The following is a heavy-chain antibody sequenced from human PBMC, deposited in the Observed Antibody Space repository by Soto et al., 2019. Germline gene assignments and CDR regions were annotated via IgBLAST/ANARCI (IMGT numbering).Heavy chain of an antibody. J-gene: IGHJ5*02. D-gene: IGHD4-17*01. CDR3: ASDSRDYGDFENWLDP. CDR2: IWYDGSNK. CDR1: GFTFSSYG. Sequence: QVQLVESGGGVVQPGRSLRLSCAASGFTFSSYGMHWVRQAPGKGLEWVAVIWYDGSNKYYADSVKGRFTISRDNSKNTLYLQMNRLRAEDTAVYYCASDSRDYGDFENWLDPWGQGTLVTVSS. V-gene: IGHV3-33*01.